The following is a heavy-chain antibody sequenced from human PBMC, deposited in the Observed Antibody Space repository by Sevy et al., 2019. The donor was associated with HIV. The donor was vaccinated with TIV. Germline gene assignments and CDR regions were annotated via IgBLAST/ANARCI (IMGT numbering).Heavy chain of an antibody. J-gene: IGHJ1*01. CDR2: ISWSSGSI. V-gene: IGHV3-9*01. CDR3: VKGYSSSWSHSGNFHY. CDR1: GFTFDDHA. D-gene: IGHD6-13*01. Sequence: GGSLRLSCAASGFTFDDHAMHWVRQAPGKGLEWVSSISWSSGSIDYADSVKGRFTISRDNAKNSLYLQMSSLRPEDTAFYYCVKGYSSSWSHSGNFHYWGQGTLVTVSS.